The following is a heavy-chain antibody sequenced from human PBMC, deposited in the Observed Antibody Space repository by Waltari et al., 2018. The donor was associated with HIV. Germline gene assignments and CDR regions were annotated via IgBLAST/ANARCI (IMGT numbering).Heavy chain of an antibody. J-gene: IGHJ4*02. V-gene: IGHV3-30-3*01. Sequence: QVQLVESGGGVVQTGRSLRLSGATPGSTFSSYALHWVRQAPGKGLEWVAVISYDGSNKYYADSVKGLFTISRDNSKNTLYLQMNSLRAEDTAVYYCARDPQYCSSTSCSYYFDYWGQGTLVTVSS. CDR3: ARDPQYCSSTSCSYYFDY. CDR2: ISYDGSNK. D-gene: IGHD2-2*01. CDR1: GSTFSSYA.